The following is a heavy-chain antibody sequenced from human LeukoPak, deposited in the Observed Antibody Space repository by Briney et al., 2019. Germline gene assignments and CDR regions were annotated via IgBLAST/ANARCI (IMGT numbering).Heavy chain of an antibody. Sequence: PGGSLRLACEASGFTFSNYWMSWVRQAPGKGLEWVANINQDAGGKYYVDSVKGRFTISRENAKSSLYLQMNSLRAEDTAVYYCGRDPDSWGQGTVVTVSS. CDR3: GRDPDS. V-gene: IGHV3-7*04. J-gene: IGHJ5*01. CDR2: INQDAGGK. CDR1: GFTFSNYW.